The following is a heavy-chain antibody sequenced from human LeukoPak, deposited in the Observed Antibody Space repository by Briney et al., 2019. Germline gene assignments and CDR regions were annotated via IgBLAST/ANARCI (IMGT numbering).Heavy chain of an antibody. J-gene: IGHJ5*02. V-gene: IGHV4-34*01. CDR2: GSDIGGT. CDR1: GGSLNGHY. D-gene: IGHD1-26*01. CDR3: ARHDSSGWELVHNWFDP. Sequence: PSETLSLTCAVYGGSLNGHYWSWIRQSPGKGLEWIGEGSDIGGTKFNPSLKSRVTISVDTSKNQFSLKLSSVTAADTAVYYCARHDSSGWELVHNWFDPWGQGTLVTASS.